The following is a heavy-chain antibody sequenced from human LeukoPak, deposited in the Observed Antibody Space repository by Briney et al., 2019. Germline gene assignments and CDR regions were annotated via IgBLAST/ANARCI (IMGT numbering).Heavy chain of an antibody. CDR1: GFTVSSNS. V-gene: IGHV3-53*01. J-gene: IGHJ4*02. D-gene: IGHD3-16*01. CDR2: IYSDST. CDR3: ARRAGAYTHPYDY. Sequence: GGSLRLSCTVSGFTVSSNSMSWVRQAPGEGLEWVSFIYSDSTHYSDSVKGRFTISMDNSKNTLYLQMNSLRAEDTAVYYCARRAGAYTHPYDYWGQGTLVTVS.